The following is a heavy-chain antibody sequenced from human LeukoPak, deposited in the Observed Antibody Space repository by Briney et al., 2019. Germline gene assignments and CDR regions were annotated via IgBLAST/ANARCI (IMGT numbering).Heavy chain of an antibody. V-gene: IGHV3-74*01. CDR2: INRDGSST. Sequence: GGSLRLSCAASGFTFTRYWMHWVRQAPGKGLVWVSRINRDGSSTSYADSVKGRFTISRDNAKNTLYLQMSSLRVEDTAVYYCARASLMIVSSDAFDIWGQGTMVTVSS. CDR3: ARASLMIVSSDAFDI. J-gene: IGHJ3*02. CDR1: GFTFTRYW. D-gene: IGHD3-22*01.